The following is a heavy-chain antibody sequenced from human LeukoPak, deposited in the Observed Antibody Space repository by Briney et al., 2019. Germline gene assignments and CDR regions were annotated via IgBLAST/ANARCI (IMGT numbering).Heavy chain of an antibody. J-gene: IGHJ4*02. D-gene: IGHD1-26*01. CDR3: ARSVGATTNFDY. Sequence: SETLSLTCTVSGGSISSYYWSWIRQPPGKGLEWIGYIYYSGSTNYNPPLKSRVTISADTSKNQFSLKLSSVTAADTAVYYCARSVGATTNFDYWGQGTLVTVSS. CDR1: GGSISSYY. CDR2: IYYSGST. V-gene: IGHV4-59*01.